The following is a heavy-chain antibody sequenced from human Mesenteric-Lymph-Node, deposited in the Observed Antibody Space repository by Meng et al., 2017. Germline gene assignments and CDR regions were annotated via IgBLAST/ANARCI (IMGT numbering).Heavy chain of an antibody. CDR3: ARDVGAIAVAGYFDY. CDR2: IWYDGSNK. V-gene: IGHV3-33*01. Sequence: GGSLRLSCVASGFTFSSYGMHWVRQAPGKGLEWVAVIWYDGSNKYYADSVKGRFTISRDNSKNTLYLQMNSLRAEDTAVYYCARDVGAIAVAGYFDYWGQGTLVTVSS. D-gene: IGHD6-19*01. J-gene: IGHJ4*02. CDR1: GFTFSSYG.